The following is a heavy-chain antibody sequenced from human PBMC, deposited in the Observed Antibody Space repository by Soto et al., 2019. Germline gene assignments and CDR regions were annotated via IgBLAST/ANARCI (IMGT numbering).Heavy chain of an antibody. CDR3: ARDRRYDFWSSARYYYGMDV. Sequence: ASVKVSCKASGYTFTGYYMHWVRQAPGQGLEWMGWINPNSGGTNYAQKFQGRVTMTRDTSISTAYMELSRLRSDATAVYYCARDRRYDFWSSARYYYGMDVWGQGTTVTVSS. J-gene: IGHJ6*02. CDR1: GYTFTGYY. D-gene: IGHD3-3*01. CDR2: INPNSGGT. V-gene: IGHV1-2*02.